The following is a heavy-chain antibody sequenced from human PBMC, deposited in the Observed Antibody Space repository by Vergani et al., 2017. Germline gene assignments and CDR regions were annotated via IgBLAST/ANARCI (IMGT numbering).Heavy chain of an antibody. D-gene: IGHD3-10*01. Sequence: QVQLQQWGAGVVKPSGTLSLTCAVFGESFSSFYWSWIRQPPGKGLEWIGEINNDGHTNYNPSLESRVTVSRDTAKNQFSLNLMSVTAADAVMYYCAVRPRVKGVGGEIVTKRTFDYWSQGSLVTVSS. V-gene: IGHV4-34*02. J-gene: IGHJ4*02. CDR3: AVRPRVKGVGGEIVTKRTFDY. CDR2: INNDGHT. CDR1: GESFSSFY.